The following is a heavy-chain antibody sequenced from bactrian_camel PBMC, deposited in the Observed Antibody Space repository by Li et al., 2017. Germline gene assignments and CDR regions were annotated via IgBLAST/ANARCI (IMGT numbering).Heavy chain of an antibody. CDR2: ISPDGNT. J-gene: IGHJ4*01. D-gene: IGHD2*01. V-gene: IGHV3S53*01. Sequence: HVQLVESGGGSVQAGGSLRLSCAGSGYTACMGWVRQAPGKEREGVASISPDGNTNYADSVKGRFTISKDDARNTLYLQMNSLKPEDTAMYYCAADLTRRGSFCASLPAVYGSWGQGTQVTVS. CDR3: AADLTRRGSFCASLPAVYGS. CDR1: GYTAC.